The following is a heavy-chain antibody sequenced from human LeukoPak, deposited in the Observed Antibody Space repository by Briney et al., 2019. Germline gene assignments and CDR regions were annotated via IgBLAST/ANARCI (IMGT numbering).Heavy chain of an antibody. V-gene: IGHV4-59*08. CDR3: ARLSGEISDRNSIGGYGIYYYGMDV. CDR2: VYYSGTT. CDR1: GGSINNYY. D-gene: IGHD5-12*01. J-gene: IGHJ6*02. Sequence: SETLSLTCTVSGGSINNYYWTRIRQPPGKGLEWVAHVYYSGTTNYNPSLKSRVTMSVDTSKNKFSLKLSSVTAADTAVYYCARLSGEISDRNSIGGYGIYYYGMDVWGQGTTVTVSS.